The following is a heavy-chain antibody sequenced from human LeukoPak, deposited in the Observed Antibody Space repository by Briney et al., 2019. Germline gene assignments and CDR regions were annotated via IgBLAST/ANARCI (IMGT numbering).Heavy chain of an antibody. Sequence: SGGSLRLSCAASGFTFSTYTMNWVRQAPGKGLEWVSTVSDSSDVHYSDSVKGRFTISRDNARNSLYLQMNSLRDEDTAVYYCARDGLHTAHFDYWGQGTLVTVSS. D-gene: IGHD5-18*01. J-gene: IGHJ4*02. CDR3: ARDGLHTAHFDY. CDR1: GFTFSTYT. V-gene: IGHV3-48*02. CDR2: VSDSSDV.